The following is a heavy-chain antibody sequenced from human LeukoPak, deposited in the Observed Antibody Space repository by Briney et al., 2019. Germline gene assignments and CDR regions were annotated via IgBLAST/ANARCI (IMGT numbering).Heavy chain of an antibody. Sequence: PSESLSLTCTVSGGSISSYYWSWIRQPPGKGLEWIGYIYYSGSTNYNPSLKSRVTISVDTSKNQFSLKLSSVTAADTAVYYCARASITMVRGVIVGGPHDYRGQGTLVTVSS. J-gene: IGHJ4*02. CDR1: GGSISSYY. V-gene: IGHV4-59*01. CDR2: IYYSGST. CDR3: ARASITMVRGVIVGGPHDY. D-gene: IGHD3-10*01.